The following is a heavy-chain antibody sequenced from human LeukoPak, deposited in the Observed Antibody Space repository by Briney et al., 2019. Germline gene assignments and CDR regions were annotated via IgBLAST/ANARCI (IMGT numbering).Heavy chain of an antibody. Sequence: ASVTVSCTASGSTFTGYYMHWVRQAPGQGLEWMGWIHPNSGGTNYEQKFQGRVNMTRDTSISTAYMELSRLRSDDTAVYYCARIAVAGTNYWGQGTLVTVSS. D-gene: IGHD6-19*01. CDR1: GSTFTGYY. CDR3: ARIAVAGTNY. J-gene: IGHJ4*02. CDR2: IHPNSGGT. V-gene: IGHV1-2*02.